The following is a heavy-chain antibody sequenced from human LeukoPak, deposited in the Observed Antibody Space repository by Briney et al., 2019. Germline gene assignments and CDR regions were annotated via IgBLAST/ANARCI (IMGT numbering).Heavy chain of an antibody. V-gene: IGHV1-69*13. CDR1: GGTFSSYA. D-gene: IGHD2-2*02. CDR2: IIPIFGTA. Sequence: GASVKVSCKASGGTFSSYAISWVRQAPGQGLEWMGGIIPIFGTANYAQKLQGRVTITADESTSTAYMELSSLRSEDTAVYYCARDRVPAAIQDYYYYMDVWGKGTTVTVSS. CDR3: ARDRVPAAIQDYYYYMDV. J-gene: IGHJ6*03.